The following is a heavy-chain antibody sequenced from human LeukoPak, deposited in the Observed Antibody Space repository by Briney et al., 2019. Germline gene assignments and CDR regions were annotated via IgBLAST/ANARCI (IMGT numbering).Heavy chain of an antibody. Sequence: ASVKVSCKASGYTFTSYAMNWVRQAPGQGLEWMGWINTNTGNPTYAQGFTGRFVFSLDTSVSTAYLQISSLKAEDTAVYYCARSPYSSSWYGNYFDYWGQGTLVTVSS. D-gene: IGHD6-13*01. CDR3: ARSPYSSSWYGNYFDY. J-gene: IGHJ4*02. V-gene: IGHV7-4-1*02. CDR2: INTNTGNP. CDR1: GYTFTSYA.